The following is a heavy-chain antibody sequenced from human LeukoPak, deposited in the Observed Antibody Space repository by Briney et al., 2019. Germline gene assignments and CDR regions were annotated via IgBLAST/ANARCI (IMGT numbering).Heavy chain of an antibody. V-gene: IGHV3-23*01. J-gene: IGHJ4*02. CDR1: GFTFSSYA. CDR2: ISDSGNT. D-gene: IGHD2-21*01. CDR3: AKAPVTTCRGAYCYPFDY. Sequence: GGSLRLSCAASGFTFSSYAMSWVRQTPGKGLEWVSAISDSGNTYHADSVKGRFTISRDSSKNTLFLQMNRLRPEDAAVYYCAKAPVTTCRGAYCYPFDYWGQGTLVTVSS.